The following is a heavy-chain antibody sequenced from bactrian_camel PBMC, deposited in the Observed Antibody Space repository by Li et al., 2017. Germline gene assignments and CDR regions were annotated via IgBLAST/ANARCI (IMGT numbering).Heavy chain of an antibody. CDR2: VSVRGGYSP. Sequence: VQLVESGGGSVPAGGSLRLSCAISGSLVSSVYCMAWFRQAPGKEREGVARVSVRGGYSPYYVDSVKGRLTISRDNAKNTVYLQMNSLKREDTAMYYCVRRLWNSDYSFGYWGRGTQVTVS. CDR1: GSLVSSVYC. V-gene: IGHV3S53*01. D-gene: IGHD4*01. J-gene: IGHJ6*01. CDR3: VRRLWNSDYSFGY.